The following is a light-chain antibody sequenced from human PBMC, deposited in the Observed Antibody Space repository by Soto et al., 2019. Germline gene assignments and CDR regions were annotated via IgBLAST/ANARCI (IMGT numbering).Light chain of an antibody. CDR3: QQYNTWTWT. J-gene: IGKJ1*01. Sequence: VLTQSPATLSVSPGARATLSCRASQTISTNLAWYQHKPGQPPSLLIYGAATRATGVPARFSGSWSGTQFTLTITSLQSEDFAVYYCQQYNTWTWTFGQGTKVDI. CDR1: QTISTN. V-gene: IGKV3-15*01. CDR2: GAA.